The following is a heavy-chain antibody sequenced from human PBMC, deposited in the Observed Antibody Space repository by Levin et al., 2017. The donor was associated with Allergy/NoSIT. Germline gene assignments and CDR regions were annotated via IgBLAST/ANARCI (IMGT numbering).Heavy chain of an antibody. V-gene: IGHV3-21*01. CDR1: GFTFSSYS. J-gene: IGHJ4*02. CDR3: ARDRRSLDVWSGYYGTVFDY. Sequence: GGSLRLSCAASGFTFSSYSMNWVRQAPGKGLEWVSSISSSSSYIYYADSVKGRFTISRDNAKNSLYLQMNSLRAEDTAVYYCARDRRSLDVWSGYYGTVFDYWGQGTLVTVSS. CDR2: ISSSSSYI. D-gene: IGHD3-3*01.